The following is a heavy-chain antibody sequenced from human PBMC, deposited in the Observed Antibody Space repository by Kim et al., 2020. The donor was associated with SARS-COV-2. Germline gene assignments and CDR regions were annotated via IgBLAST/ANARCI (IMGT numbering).Heavy chain of an antibody. J-gene: IGHJ4*02. CDR2: INHSGST. CDR3: ARGILGRGTWKGPYSGDY. D-gene: IGHD2-15*01. CDR1: GGSFSGYY. Sequence: SETLSLTCAVYGGSFSGYYWSWIRQPPGKGMEWIGEINHSGSTNYNPSLKSRVTISVDTSKNQFSLKLSSVTAADTAVYYCARGILGRGTWKGPYSGDYWGQGTLVTVSS. V-gene: IGHV4-34*01.